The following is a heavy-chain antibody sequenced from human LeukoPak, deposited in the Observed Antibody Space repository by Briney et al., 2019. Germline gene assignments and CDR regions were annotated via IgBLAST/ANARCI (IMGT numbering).Heavy chain of an antibody. D-gene: IGHD1-26*01. V-gene: IGHV3-23*01. J-gene: IGHJ6*03. CDR2: ISGSGGST. Sequence: QTGGSLRLSCAASGFTFSSYGMSWVRQAPGKGLEWVSAISGSGGSTYYADSVKGRFTISRDNSKNTLYLQMNSLRAEDTAVYYCARESVGAEYYYMDVWGKGTTVTISS. CDR1: GFTFSSYG. CDR3: ARESVGAEYYYMDV.